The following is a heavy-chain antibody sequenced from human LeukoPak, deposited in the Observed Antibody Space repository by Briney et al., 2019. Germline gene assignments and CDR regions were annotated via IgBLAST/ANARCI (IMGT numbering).Heavy chain of an antibody. Sequence: SQTLSLTCTVSGGSISSGSYYWSWIRQPPGKGLEWIGSIYHSGSTYYNPSLKSRVTISVDTSKNQFSLKLSSVTAADTAVYYCARSGATGHWFDPWGQGTLVTVSS. D-gene: IGHD1-26*01. CDR1: GGSISSGSYY. V-gene: IGHV4-39*07. J-gene: IGHJ5*02. CDR2: IYHSGST. CDR3: ARSGATGHWFDP.